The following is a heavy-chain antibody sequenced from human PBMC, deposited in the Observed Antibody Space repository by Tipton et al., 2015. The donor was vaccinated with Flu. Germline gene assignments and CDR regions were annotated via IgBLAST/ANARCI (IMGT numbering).Heavy chain of an antibody. CDR1: GGSISSYY. Sequence: TLSLTCTVSGGSISSYYWSWIRQPPGKGLEWIGYIYYSGSTNYNPSLKSRVTISVDTSKNQFSLKLSSVTAADTAVYYCARTPGEGIVVVPAAIADWYSDLWGRGPLVTVSS. CDR3: ARTPGEGIVVVPAAIADWYSDL. V-gene: IGHV4-59*01. D-gene: IGHD2-2*02. CDR2: IYYSGST. J-gene: IGHJ2*01.